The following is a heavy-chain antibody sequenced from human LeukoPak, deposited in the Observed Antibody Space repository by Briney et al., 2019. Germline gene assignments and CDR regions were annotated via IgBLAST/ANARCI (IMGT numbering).Heavy chain of an antibody. D-gene: IGHD2-15*01. J-gene: IGHJ4*02. CDR1: GDSISNTNYY. V-gene: IGHV4-39*07. Sequence: PSETLSLTCSVSGDSISNTNYYWAWIRQPPGKGLEWIGSIYHSGSTYYNPSLKSRVTLSIDTSKNQFSLKVTSVTAADTAVYYCARDRSYCSGGSCYSVDYWGQGTLVTVSS. CDR2: IYHSGST. CDR3: ARDRSYCSGGSCYSVDY.